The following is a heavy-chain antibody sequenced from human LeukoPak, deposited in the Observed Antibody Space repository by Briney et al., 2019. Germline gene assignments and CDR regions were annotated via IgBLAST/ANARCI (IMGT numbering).Heavy chain of an antibody. D-gene: IGHD4-17*01. CDR3: ARGTTTSHYDY. Sequence: SETLSLTCTVSGGSISSDYWSWIRQPPGKGLEWIGYIYYSGSTNYNPSLKSRVTISVDTSKNRFSLKLSSVTAADTAVYYCARGTTTSHYDYWGQGTLVTVSS. V-gene: IGHV4-59*01. J-gene: IGHJ4*02. CDR2: IYYSGST. CDR1: GGSISSDY.